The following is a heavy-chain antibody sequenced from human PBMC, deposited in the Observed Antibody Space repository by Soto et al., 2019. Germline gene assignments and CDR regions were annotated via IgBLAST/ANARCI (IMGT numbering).Heavy chain of an antibody. J-gene: IGHJ6*02. CDR2: INAGNGNT. CDR1: GYTFTSDA. V-gene: IGHV1-3*01. Sequence: GASVKCSFKASGYTFTSDAMHWVRQAPGQMLDCIGWINAGNGNTKYSQKFQGRVTITRDTSESTAYMELSSLRSEDNAVYYCTGSYGDYGSFYYSYGVMKVWGHGTRVNVSS. D-gene: IGHD4-17*01. CDR3: TGSYGDYGSFYYSYGVMKV.